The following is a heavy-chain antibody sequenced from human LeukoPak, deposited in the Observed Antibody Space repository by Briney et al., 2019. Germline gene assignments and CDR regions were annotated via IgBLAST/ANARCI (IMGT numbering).Heavy chain of an antibody. CDR3: AKDKAPYGSGSPTYFDY. J-gene: IGHJ4*02. CDR2: ISWNSGSI. CDR1: GFTFDDYA. V-gene: IGHV3-9*03. D-gene: IGHD3-10*01. Sequence: GGSLRLSCAASGFTFDDYAMHWVRQAPGKGLEWVSGISWNSGSIGYADSVKGRFTISRDNAKNSLYLQMNRLRAEDMALYYCAKDKAPYGSGSPTYFDYWGQGTLVTVSS.